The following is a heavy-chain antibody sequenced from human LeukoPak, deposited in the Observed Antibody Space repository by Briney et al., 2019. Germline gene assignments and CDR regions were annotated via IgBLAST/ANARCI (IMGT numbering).Heavy chain of an antibody. CDR3: ARDKITMVRANWFDP. V-gene: IGHV1-3*01. Sequence: GASVKVSCRASGGTFSSYAISWVRQAPGQRLEWMGWINAGNGNTKYSQKFQGRVTITRDTSASTAYMELSSLRSEDTAVYYCARDKITMVRANWFDPWGQGTLVTVSS. J-gene: IGHJ5*02. D-gene: IGHD3-10*01. CDR2: INAGNGNT. CDR1: GGTFSSYA.